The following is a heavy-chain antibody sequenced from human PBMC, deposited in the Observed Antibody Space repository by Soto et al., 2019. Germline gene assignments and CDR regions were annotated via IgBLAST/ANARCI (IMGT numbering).Heavy chain of an antibody. CDR3: ATPGEGNSGYDLAGY. J-gene: IGHJ4*02. CDR2: IIPILGIA. D-gene: IGHD5-12*01. Sequence: GASVKVSCKASGGTFSSYTISWVRQAPGQGLEWMGRIIPILGIANYAQKFQGRVTITADKSTSTAYMELSSLRSEDTAVYYCATPGEGNSGYDLAGYWGQGTLVTVSS. CDR1: GGTFSSYT. V-gene: IGHV1-69*02.